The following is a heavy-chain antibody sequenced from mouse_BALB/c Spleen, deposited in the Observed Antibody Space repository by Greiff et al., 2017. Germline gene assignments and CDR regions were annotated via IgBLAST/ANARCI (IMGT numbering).Heavy chain of an antibody. J-gene: IGHJ2*01. CDR1: GFTFSSYG. CDR2: ISSGGSYT. D-gene: IGHD1-1*01. Sequence: DVMLVESGGDLVKPGGSLKLSCAASGFTFSSYGMSWVRQTPDKRLEWVATISSGGSYTYYPDSVKGRFTISRDNAKNTLYLQMSSLKSEDTAMYYCARRGNYCGSSSFDYWGQGTTLTVSS. V-gene: IGHV5-6*02. CDR3: ARRGNYCGSSSFDY.